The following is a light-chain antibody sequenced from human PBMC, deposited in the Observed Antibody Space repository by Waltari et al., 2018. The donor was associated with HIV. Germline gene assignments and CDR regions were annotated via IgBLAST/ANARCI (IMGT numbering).Light chain of an antibody. CDR2: TNT. CDR1: TSNIGAGYD. J-gene: IGLJ3*02. V-gene: IGLV1-40*01. CDR3: QSYDSSLSASV. Sequence: QSVLSQPPSVSGAPGQRVTISCTGSTSNIGAGYDVPGYQLLPGTAPKLLIYTNTYRPSGVPGRFSGSKSDTSASLAITGLQAEDAADYYCQSYDSSLSASVFGGGTKLTVL.